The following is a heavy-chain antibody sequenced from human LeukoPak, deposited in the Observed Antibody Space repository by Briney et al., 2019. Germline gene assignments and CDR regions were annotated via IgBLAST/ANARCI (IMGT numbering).Heavy chain of an antibody. J-gene: IGHJ3*02. CDR3: ARYRPFWFGGFYAFDI. Sequence: PGGSLRLSCAASGFTFSDYYMSWIRQAPGKGLGWVSYISSSGSTIYYADSVKGRFTISRDNAKNSLYLQMNSLRAEDTAVYYCARYRPFWFGGFYAFDIWGQGTMVTVSS. V-gene: IGHV3-11*01. CDR1: GFTFSDYY. D-gene: IGHD3-10*01. CDR2: ISSSGSTI.